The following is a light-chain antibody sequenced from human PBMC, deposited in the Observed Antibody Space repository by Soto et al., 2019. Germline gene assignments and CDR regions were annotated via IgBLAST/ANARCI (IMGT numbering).Light chain of an antibody. V-gene: IGLV2-14*01. J-gene: IGLJ1*01. CDR3: SSYTSISTYV. CDR2: DVT. Sequence: QSVLTQPVSVSGSPGQSITISCTGTSSDVGGYNFVSWYQQHPDKAPKLMIYDVTNRPSGVSNRFSGSKSGNTASLTISGLQAEDEADYYCSSYTSISTYVFGTGTKLTVL. CDR1: SSDVGGYNF.